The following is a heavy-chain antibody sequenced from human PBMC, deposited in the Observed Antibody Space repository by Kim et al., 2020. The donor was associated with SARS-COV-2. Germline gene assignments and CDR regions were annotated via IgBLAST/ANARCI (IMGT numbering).Heavy chain of an antibody. CDR2: IYYSGST. CDR1: GGSISSSSYY. Sequence: SETLSLTCTVSGGSISSSSYYWGWIRQPPGKGLEWIGSIYYSGSTYYNPSLKSRVTISVDTSKNQFSLKLSSVTAADTAVYYCARTVSAYHTLSRWGQGTMVTVSS. D-gene: IGHD2-2*01. J-gene: IGHJ3*01. CDR3: ARTVSAYHTLSR. V-gene: IGHV4-39*07.